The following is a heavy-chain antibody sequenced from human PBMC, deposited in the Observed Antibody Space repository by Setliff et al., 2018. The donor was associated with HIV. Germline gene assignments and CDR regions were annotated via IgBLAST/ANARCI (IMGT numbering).Heavy chain of an antibody. J-gene: IGHJ4*02. CDR3: ARERGPYSSSFNFDH. Sequence: ASVKVSCKASGYTFTTFGISWVRQAPGQGLEWMGWISAYNGHTNYAQKFQGRVTMTTDTSTKTGYMELRSLTSNDTAVYYCARERGPYSSSFNFDHWGQGTLVTVSS. CDR1: GYTFTTFG. V-gene: IGHV1-18*01. D-gene: IGHD6-13*01. CDR2: ISAYNGHT.